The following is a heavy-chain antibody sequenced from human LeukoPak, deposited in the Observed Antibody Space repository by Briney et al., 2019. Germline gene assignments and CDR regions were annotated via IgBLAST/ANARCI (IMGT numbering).Heavy chain of an antibody. J-gene: IGHJ5*02. CDR1: GGTFSSYA. D-gene: IGHD3-3*01. CDR2: INPNSGGT. Sequence: ASVKVSCKASGGTFSSYAISWVRQAPGQGLEWMGRINPNSGGTNYAQKFQGRVTMTRDTSISTAYMELSRLRSDDTAVYYCARCDYDFWSGSLGGNWFDPWGQGTLVTVSS. V-gene: IGHV1-2*06. CDR3: ARCDYDFWSGSLGGNWFDP.